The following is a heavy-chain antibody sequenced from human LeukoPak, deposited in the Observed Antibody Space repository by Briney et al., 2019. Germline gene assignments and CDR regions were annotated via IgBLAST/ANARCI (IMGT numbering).Heavy chain of an antibody. J-gene: IGHJ4*02. CDR1: GGSITTFY. CDR3: ARGVRPVDY. V-gene: IGHV4-59*12. CDR2: FYYTGST. Sequence: PSETLSLTCTVSGGSITTFYWSWIRQPPGKGLEWIGYFYYTGSTKYNPSLNSRVTISIDTSKNQFSLKLSSVTAADTAVYYCARGVRPVDYWGQGTLVTVSS. D-gene: IGHD1-1*01.